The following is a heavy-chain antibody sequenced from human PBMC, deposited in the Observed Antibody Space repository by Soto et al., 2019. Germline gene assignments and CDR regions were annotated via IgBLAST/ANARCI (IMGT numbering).Heavy chain of an antibody. V-gene: IGHV1-69*06. CDR3: ASTKYDSSAYYYWYL. Sequence: QVELVQSGAEVKKPGSSVKFSCQASEDTFRNYSISWVRQAPGQGLEWMGGIIPIFGTANYAQKFQGRVTITADTSANTVYLELSSLTSEDTAVYYXASTKYDSSAYYYWYL. CDR1: EDTFRNYS. J-gene: IGHJ2*01. CDR2: IIPIFGTA. D-gene: IGHD3-22*01.